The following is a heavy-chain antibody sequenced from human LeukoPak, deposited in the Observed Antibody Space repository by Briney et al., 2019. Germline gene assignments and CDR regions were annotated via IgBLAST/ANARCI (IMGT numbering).Heavy chain of an antibody. CDR3: AREDYCSGGSCYSGYFQH. V-gene: IGHV4-59*01. CDR2: MYYSGST. CDR1: GDSISTYY. Sequence: PSETLSLTCTVSGDSISTYYWSWIRQPPGKGLEWIGYMYYSGSTNYNPSLKSRVTISLDTPKNQFSLRLNSVTAADTAVYYCAREDYCSGGSCYSGYFQHWGQGTLVTVSS. D-gene: IGHD2-15*01. J-gene: IGHJ1*01.